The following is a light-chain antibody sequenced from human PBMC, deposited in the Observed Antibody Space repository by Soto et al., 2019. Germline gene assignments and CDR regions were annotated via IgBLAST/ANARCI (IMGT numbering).Light chain of an antibody. J-gene: IGKJ1*01. CDR3: QQYKSYLRT. CDR2: AAS. Sequence: DIQMTQSPSTLSASVGDRVTITCRASQSLNNYLAWYQQKPGKAPKLLIYAASTLESGVSSRFSGRGSGTEFTLTINSLQPEDFATYYCQQYKSYLRTFGQGTKVDIK. V-gene: IGKV1-5*01. CDR1: QSLNNY.